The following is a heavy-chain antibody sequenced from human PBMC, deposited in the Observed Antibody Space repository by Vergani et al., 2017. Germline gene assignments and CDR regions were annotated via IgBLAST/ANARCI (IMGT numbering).Heavy chain of an antibody. J-gene: IGHJ4*02. D-gene: IGHD3-22*01. Sequence: QVQLVQSGAEVKKPGSSVKVSCKASGGTFSSYAISWVRQAPGQGLEWMGGIIPIFGTANYAQKFQGRVTITADESTSTAYMELSSLRSEDTAVSYCARVAGNYYDSSGYSDYWGQGTLVTVSS. CDR2: IIPIFGTA. CDR3: ARVAGNYYDSSGYSDY. V-gene: IGHV1-69*12. CDR1: GGTFSSYA.